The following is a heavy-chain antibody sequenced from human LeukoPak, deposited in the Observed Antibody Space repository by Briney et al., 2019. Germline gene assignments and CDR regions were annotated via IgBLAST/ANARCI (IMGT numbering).Heavy chain of an antibody. J-gene: IGHJ4*02. V-gene: IGHV4-4*02. CDR1: GGSISSSNW. CDR2: IYHSGST. D-gene: IGHD3-10*01. CDR3: ARHGKYYGSGSYYFDY. Sequence: SGTLSLTCAVSGGSISSSNWWSWVRQPPGKGLEWIGEIYHSGSTNYNPSLKSRVTISVDTSKNQFSLKLSSVTAADTAVYYCARHGKYYGSGSYYFDYWGQGTLVTVSS.